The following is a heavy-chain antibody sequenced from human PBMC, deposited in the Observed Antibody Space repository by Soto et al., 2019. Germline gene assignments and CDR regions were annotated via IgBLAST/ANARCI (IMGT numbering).Heavy chain of an antibody. V-gene: IGHV3-30*18. CDR2: ISYDGSNK. Sequence: GGSLRLSCAASGFTFSSYGMHWVRQAPGKGLEWVAVISYDGSNKYYADSVKGRFTISRDNSKNTLYLQMNSLRAEDTAVYYCAKEYYYDSSGYGHWFYPWGQGTLVTVSS. D-gene: IGHD3-22*01. CDR3: AKEYYYDSSGYGHWFYP. CDR1: GFTFSSYG. J-gene: IGHJ5*02.